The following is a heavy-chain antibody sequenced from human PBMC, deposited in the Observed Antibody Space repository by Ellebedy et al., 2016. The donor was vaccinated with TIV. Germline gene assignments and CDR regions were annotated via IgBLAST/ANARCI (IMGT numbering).Heavy chain of an antibody. CDR1: GFTFSNYA. D-gene: IGHD6-6*01. CDR3: ARDIAARRLDY. J-gene: IGHJ4*02. Sequence: GESLKISXAASGFTFSNYAMHWVRQAPGKGLEWVAVIWYDGSNKLYADSVQGRFTISRDNSRNTLSLQMDSLRAEDTAVYYCARDIAARRLDYWGQGALVTVSS. V-gene: IGHV3-33*08. CDR2: IWYDGSNK.